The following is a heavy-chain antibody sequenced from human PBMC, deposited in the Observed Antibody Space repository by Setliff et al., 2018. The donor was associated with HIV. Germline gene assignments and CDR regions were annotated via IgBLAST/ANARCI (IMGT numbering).Heavy chain of an antibody. CDR3: ARVSYESSGYSDAFDI. D-gene: IGHD3-22*01. CDR2: ISYDGSDK. CDR1: GFTFSNYP. V-gene: IGHV3-30*04. Sequence: GGSLRLSCAGSGFTFSNYPMHWVRQAPGKGLEWVAVISYDGSDKYYADSVKGRFTISRDNSKNTLFLQMSSLRTEDTAVYYCARVSYESSGYSDAFDIWGQGTMVTVSS. J-gene: IGHJ3*02.